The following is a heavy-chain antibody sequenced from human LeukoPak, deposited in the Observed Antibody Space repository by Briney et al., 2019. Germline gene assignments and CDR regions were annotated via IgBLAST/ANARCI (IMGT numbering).Heavy chain of an antibody. V-gene: IGHV1-8*03. Sequence: ASVKVSCKASGYTFTSYDINWVRQATGQGLEWMGWMNPNSGNTGYAQKFQGRVTITRNTSISTAYMGLSSLRSEDTAVYYCARGRGYCSSTSCYLDDWGQGTLVTVSS. CDR1: GYTFTSYD. CDR2: MNPNSGNT. D-gene: IGHD2-2*01. CDR3: ARGRGYCSSTSCYLDD. J-gene: IGHJ4*02.